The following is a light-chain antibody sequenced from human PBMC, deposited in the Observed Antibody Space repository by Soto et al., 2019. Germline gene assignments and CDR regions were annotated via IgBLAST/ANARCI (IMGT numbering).Light chain of an antibody. V-gene: IGKV3D-20*01. CDR1: QSITSNF. CDR2: DAS. CDR3: HHFADSPT. Sequence: IVLTQSPVTLSLSPGERATLSCGASQSITSNFVAWYQKKPGLAPRLLIFDASTRAIGIPDRFSGSGSGTDFTLTIRGLEPEDSAVYYCHHFADSPTFGGGNKVEI. J-gene: IGKJ4*01.